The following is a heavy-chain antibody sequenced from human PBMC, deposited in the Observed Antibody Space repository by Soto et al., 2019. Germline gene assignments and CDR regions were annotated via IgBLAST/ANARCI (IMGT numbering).Heavy chain of an antibody. V-gene: IGHV4-59*01. CDR2: IYYSGST. J-gene: IGHJ6*02. Sequence: PSETLSLTCTVSGGSISSYYWSWIRQPPGKGLEWIGYIYYSGSTNYNPSLKSRVTISVDTSKNQFSLKLSSVTAADTAVYYCARGGRGYYGMDVWGQGTTATVSS. D-gene: IGHD1-26*01. CDR3: ARGGRGYYGMDV. CDR1: GGSISSYY.